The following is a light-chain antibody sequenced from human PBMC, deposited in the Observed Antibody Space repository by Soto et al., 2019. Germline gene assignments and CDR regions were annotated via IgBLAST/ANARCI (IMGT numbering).Light chain of an antibody. CDR2: RNN. J-gene: IGLJ3*02. CDR1: ISNLGSNF. CDR3: AAWDDNLSGVV. V-gene: IGLV1-47*01. Sequence: QSVLTQPPSASGTPGQRVTISCSGSISNLGSNFVFWYQQLPGAAPKLLISRNNQRPSGVSDRFSGSKSGTSASLAISGLRSEDEADYPCAAWDDNLSGVVFGGGTKVTVL.